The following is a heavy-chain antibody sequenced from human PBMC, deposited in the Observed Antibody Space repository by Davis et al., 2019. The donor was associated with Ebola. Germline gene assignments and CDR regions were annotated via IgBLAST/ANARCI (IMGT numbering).Heavy chain of an antibody. CDR2: INPHNGNT. J-gene: IGHJ4*02. CDR1: RYTFTSYG. CDR3: ARAQFPTTSDH. D-gene: IGHD1-1*01. Sequence: ASVKVSCKASRYTFTSYGITWVRQAPGQGLEWMGWINPHNGNTNYAQNVQGRVTMTTDTSTSTAYMEVGILRSDDTAVYYCARAQFPTTSDHWGQGTLVTVSS. V-gene: IGHV1-18*04.